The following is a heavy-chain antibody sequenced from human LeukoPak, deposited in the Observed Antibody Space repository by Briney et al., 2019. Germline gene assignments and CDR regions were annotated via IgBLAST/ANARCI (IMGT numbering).Heavy chain of an antibody. V-gene: IGHV4-4*02. D-gene: IGHD2-21*02. CDR2: IYHSGST. Sequence: SETLSLTCAVSGGSISSSNWWRWVRQPPGKGLEWIGEIYHSGSTNYNPSLKSRVTISVDKSKNQFSLKVTSVTAADTAVYYCARDLGPPSSVTHWYFDLWGRGTLVTVSS. J-gene: IGHJ2*01. CDR3: ARDLGPPSSVTHWYFDL. CDR1: GGSISSSNW.